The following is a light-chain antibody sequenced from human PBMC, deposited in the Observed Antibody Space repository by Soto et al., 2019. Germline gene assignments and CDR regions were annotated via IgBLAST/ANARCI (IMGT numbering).Light chain of an antibody. CDR1: QGIGDD. J-gene: IGKJ1*01. CDR3: LQHRSYPWT. V-gene: IGKV1-17*01. Sequence: DIQMTQSPSSLSASVGDRVTLTCRASQGIGDDLGWYQQQPGRAPKRLIYGVFNLQSVVPSRFSGSGSGTEFTLTISSLQPEDFATYYCLQHRSYPWTFGQGTKVEIK. CDR2: GVF.